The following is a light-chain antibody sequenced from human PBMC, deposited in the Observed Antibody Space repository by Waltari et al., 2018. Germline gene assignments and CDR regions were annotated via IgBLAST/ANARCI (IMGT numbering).Light chain of an antibody. CDR1: QGISSW. J-gene: IGKJ3*01. CDR2: KAS. Sequence: DIQMTQSPSSLSASVGDRVTITCRASQGISSWLAWYQQKPGKAPNLLIYKASNLQTGVPSRFSVSGSGTDFTLTISSLQPEDFATYYCQQYNNAPFTFGPGTKLDVK. V-gene: IGKV1-5*03. CDR3: QQYNNAPFT.